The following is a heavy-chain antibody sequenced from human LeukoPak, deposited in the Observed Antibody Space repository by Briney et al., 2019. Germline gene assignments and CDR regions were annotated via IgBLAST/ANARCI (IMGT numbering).Heavy chain of an antibody. J-gene: IGHJ3*02. CDR3: ARGRRIDI. CDR2: FYYSGST. V-gene: IGHV4-59*08. Sequence: SETLSLTCTVSGGSISAYYWSWIRQPPGKGLEWIGYFYYSGSTNYNPSLKSRVTISGDMSKNQFSLKLSSVTAADTAVYYCARGRRIDIWGQGTMVTVSS. CDR1: GGSISAYY.